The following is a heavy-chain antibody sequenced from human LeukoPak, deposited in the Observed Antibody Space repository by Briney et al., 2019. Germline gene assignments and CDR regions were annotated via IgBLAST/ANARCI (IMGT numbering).Heavy chain of an antibody. CDR2: ISGSGGST. CDR1: GFTFSSYA. CDR3: AKDGNYYDSSGYPILRTFDI. V-gene: IGHV3-23*01. D-gene: IGHD3-22*01. J-gene: IGHJ3*02. Sequence: GGSLSLSCSASGFTFSSYAMSWVRQAPGKGLEWVSAISGSGGSTYYADSVKGRFTISRDNSKNTLYLQMNSLRAEDTAVYYCAKDGNYYDSSGYPILRTFDIWRQGTMVTVSS.